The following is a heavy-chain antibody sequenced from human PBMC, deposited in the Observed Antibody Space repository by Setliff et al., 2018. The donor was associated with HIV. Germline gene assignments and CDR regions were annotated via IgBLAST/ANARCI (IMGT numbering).Heavy chain of an antibody. Sequence: ASVKVSCKASGGTFSSYAISWVRQAPGQGLEWMGGIIPMLGVANYPQKVQGRVTITTDKSTTIVYMELSSLRSEDTAVYYCAGREMPCSGGDCNRYFYYYYMDVWGTGTTVTVS. J-gene: IGHJ6*03. CDR3: AGREMPCSGGDCNRYFYYYYMDV. CDR1: GGTFSSYA. D-gene: IGHD2-21*02. CDR2: IIPMLGVA. V-gene: IGHV1-69*10.